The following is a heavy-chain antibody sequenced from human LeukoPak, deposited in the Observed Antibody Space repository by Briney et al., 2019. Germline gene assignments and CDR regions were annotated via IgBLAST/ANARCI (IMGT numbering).Heavy chain of an antibody. CDR2: INHSGST. D-gene: IGHD3-3*01. CDR3: ARPRGGVVTYDDAFDI. J-gene: IGHJ3*02. V-gene: IGHV4-34*01. CDR1: GGSFSDYY. Sequence: SETLSLTCAVYGGSFSDYYWSWIRQPPGKGLEWIGEINHSGSTNYNASLKSRVTISVDTSRNQFSLKLSSVTAADTAVYYCARPRGGVVTYDDAFDIWGQGTMVTVSS.